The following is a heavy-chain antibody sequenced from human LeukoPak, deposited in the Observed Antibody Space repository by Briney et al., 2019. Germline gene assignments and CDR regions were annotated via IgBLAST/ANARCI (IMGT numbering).Heavy chain of an antibody. D-gene: IGHD2-2*01. CDR3: AKDAYCSSTSCYQY. CDR1: GFTFSSYG. J-gene: IGHJ4*02. Sequence: PGGSLRLSCAASGFTFSSYGMHWVRQAPGKGLEWVAFIRYDGSNKYYADSVKGRFTISRDNSKNTLYLQMNSLRAEDTAEYYCAKDAYCSSTSCYQYWGQGTLVTVSS. CDR2: IRYDGSNK. V-gene: IGHV3-30*02.